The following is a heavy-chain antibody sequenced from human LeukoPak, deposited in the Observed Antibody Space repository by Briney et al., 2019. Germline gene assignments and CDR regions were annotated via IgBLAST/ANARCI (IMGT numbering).Heavy chain of an antibody. J-gene: IGHJ4*02. CDR3: ARAGSKLGYCSSTSCSPRPRRLYYFDY. CDR1: GGSISSGHSS. Sequence: SQTLSLTCAVSGGSISSGHSSWNWFRQPPGKGLEWIGYIYHSGSTYYNPSLKSRVAISVDRSKNQFSLKLSSVTAADTAVYYCARAGSKLGYCSSTSCSPRPRRLYYFDYWGQGTLVTVSS. V-gene: IGHV4-30-2*01. D-gene: IGHD2-2*01. CDR2: IYHSGST.